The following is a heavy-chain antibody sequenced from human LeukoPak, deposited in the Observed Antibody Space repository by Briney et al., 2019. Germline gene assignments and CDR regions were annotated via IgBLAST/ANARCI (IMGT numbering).Heavy chain of an antibody. CDR3: ARDISYYGSGSYYTGVDY. V-gene: IGHV3-33*01. Sequence: GGSLRLSCAASGFTFSSYGMHCVRQAPGKGLEWVAVIWYDGSNKYYADSVKGRFTISRDNSKNTLYLQMNSLRAEDTAVYYCARDISYYGSGSYYTGVDYWGQGTLVTVSS. J-gene: IGHJ4*02. D-gene: IGHD3-10*01. CDR1: GFTFSSYG. CDR2: IWYDGSNK.